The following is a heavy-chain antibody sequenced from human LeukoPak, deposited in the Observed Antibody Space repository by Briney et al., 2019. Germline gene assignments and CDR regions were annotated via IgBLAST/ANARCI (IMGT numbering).Heavy chain of an antibody. CDR3: VKETRYPPRLFDY. V-gene: IGHV3-64D*06. J-gene: IGHJ4*02. CDR2: ISSNGGST. CDR1: GFTFSSYA. D-gene: IGHD1-1*01. Sequence: GGSLRLSCSASGFTFSSYAMHWVRQAPGKGLEYVSAISSNGGSTYYADSVKGGFTISRDNSKNTLYLQMSSLRAEDTAVYYCVKETRYPPRLFDYWGQGTLVTVSS.